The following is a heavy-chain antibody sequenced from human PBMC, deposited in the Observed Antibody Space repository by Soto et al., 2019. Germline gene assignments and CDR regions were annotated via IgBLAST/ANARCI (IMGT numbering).Heavy chain of an antibody. J-gene: IGHJ3*02. CDR2: INPGGGAT. CDR3: ATDRWDDYGDQGAFDI. Sequence: ASVKVSCKASGYIFTNYYIYWVRQAPGQGLEYIGIINPGGGATDYAQKFQGRVTMTRDTSTSTVYMELSSLRSEDTAVYYCATDRWDDYGDQGAFDIWGQGTMVTVSS. D-gene: IGHD4-17*01. CDR1: GYIFTNYY. V-gene: IGHV1-46*01.